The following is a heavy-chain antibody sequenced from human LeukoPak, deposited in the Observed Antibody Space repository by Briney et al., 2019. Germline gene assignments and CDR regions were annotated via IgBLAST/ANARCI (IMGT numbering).Heavy chain of an antibody. CDR1: GFIFSSYA. Sequence: GGSLRLSCAASGFIFSSYAMSWVRQAPGKGLEWVSTISISGGNTYYANSVKGRFTISRDNSKSTLYLQVNSLGAEDTAVYYCAKDAVGGTYVRYFDSWGQGTLVTVSS. CDR3: AKDAVGGTYVRYFDS. J-gene: IGHJ4*02. D-gene: IGHD1-26*01. V-gene: IGHV3-23*01. CDR2: ISISGGNT.